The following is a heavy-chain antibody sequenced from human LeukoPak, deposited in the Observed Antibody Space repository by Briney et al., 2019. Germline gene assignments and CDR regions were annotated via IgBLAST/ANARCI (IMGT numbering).Heavy chain of an antibody. Sequence: GGSLRLSCAASGFTFSSYEMNWVRQAPGKGLEWVSYISSGGGNIYYADSVKGRFTISRDNAKSSLYLQMNSLRAEDTAVFYYARALPVAGSVFFDSWGQGTLVTVSS. CDR2: ISSGGGNI. CDR1: GFTFSSYE. V-gene: IGHV3-48*03. J-gene: IGHJ4*02. D-gene: IGHD6-19*01. CDR3: ARALPVAGSVFFDS.